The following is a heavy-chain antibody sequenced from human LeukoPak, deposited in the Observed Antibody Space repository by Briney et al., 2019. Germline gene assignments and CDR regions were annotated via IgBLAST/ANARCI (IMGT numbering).Heavy chain of an antibody. Sequence: PSETLSLTCTVSGGSISSSSYYWGWIRQPPGKGLEWIGSIYYSGSTYYNPSLKSRVTISVDTSKNQFSLKLSSVTAADTAVYYCARDVDSTVVTPSYWGQGTLVTVSS. CDR2: IYYSGST. CDR1: GGSISSSSYY. J-gene: IGHJ4*02. CDR3: ARDVDSTVVTPSY. D-gene: IGHD4-23*01. V-gene: IGHV4-39*07.